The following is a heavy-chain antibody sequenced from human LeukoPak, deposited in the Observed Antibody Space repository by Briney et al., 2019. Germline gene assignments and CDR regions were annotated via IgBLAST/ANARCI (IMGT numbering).Heavy chain of an antibody. Sequence: GGSLRLSCAASGFTVSSNYMSWVRQAPGKGLEWVSVIYSGGSTYYADSVKGRFTISRHNSKNTLYLQMYSLRAEDTAVYYCARVKLLSLDYWGQGTLVTVSS. CDR1: GFTVSSNY. CDR3: ARVKLLSLDY. CDR2: IYSGGST. D-gene: IGHD2-15*01. V-gene: IGHV3-53*04. J-gene: IGHJ4*02.